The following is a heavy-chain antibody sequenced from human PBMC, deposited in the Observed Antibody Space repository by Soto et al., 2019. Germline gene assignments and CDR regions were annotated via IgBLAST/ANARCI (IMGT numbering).Heavy chain of an antibody. CDR3: VKVSTFYDILTGYYSTNFFDP. J-gene: IGHJ5*02. CDR1: GFTFSEYS. CDR2: ISSDGDTT. V-gene: IGHV3-64D*06. D-gene: IGHD3-9*01. Sequence: GGSLRLSCSASGFTFSEYSMHWVRQAPGKGLQYVSTISSDGDTTYYVDSVKGRFTISRDNSKNTLYLQMNSLRPEDTAVYYCVKVSTFYDILTGYYSTNFFDPWGQGTLVTVSS.